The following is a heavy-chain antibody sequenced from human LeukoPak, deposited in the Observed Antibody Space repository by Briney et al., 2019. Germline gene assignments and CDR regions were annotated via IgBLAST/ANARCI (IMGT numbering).Heavy chain of an antibody. CDR1: GFTFSSYA. CDR2: ISYDGSNK. Sequence: GGSLRLSCAASGFTFSSYAMHWVRQAPGKGLEWVAVISYDGSNKYYADSVKGRFTISRDNSKNTLYLQMNSLRAEDTAVYYCAKKKTGTTKAFDCWGQGTLVTVSS. V-gene: IGHV3-30-3*02. J-gene: IGHJ4*02. D-gene: IGHD4-11*01. CDR3: AKKKTGTTKAFDC.